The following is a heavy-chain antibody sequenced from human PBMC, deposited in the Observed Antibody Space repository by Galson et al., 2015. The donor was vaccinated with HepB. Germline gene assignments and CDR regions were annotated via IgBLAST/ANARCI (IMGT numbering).Heavy chain of an antibody. CDR2: IWYDGSNK. Sequence: SLRLSCAASGFTFSSYGMHWVRQAPGKGLEWVAVIWYDGSNKYYADSVKGRFTISRDNSKNTLYLQMNSLRAEDTAVYYCARVLTLGLNSGWGPEGYYYGMDVWGQGTTVTVSS. D-gene: IGHD6-19*01. CDR1: GFTFSSYG. J-gene: IGHJ6*02. CDR3: ARVLTLGLNSGWGPEGYYYGMDV. V-gene: IGHV3-33*01.